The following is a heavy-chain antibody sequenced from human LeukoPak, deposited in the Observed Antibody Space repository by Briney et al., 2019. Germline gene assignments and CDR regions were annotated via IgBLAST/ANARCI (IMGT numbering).Heavy chain of an antibody. Sequence: GGSLRLSCAASGFTFSTYAMNWVRQAPGKGLEWVSGIGGSSGSKHYADSVKGRFTISRDNSKNTLYLQMNSLRAEDTAVYYCAREALTRELPYWGQGTLVTVSS. CDR3: AREALTRELPY. CDR2: IGGSSGSK. D-gene: IGHD1-26*01. V-gene: IGHV3-23*01. J-gene: IGHJ4*02. CDR1: GFTFSTYA.